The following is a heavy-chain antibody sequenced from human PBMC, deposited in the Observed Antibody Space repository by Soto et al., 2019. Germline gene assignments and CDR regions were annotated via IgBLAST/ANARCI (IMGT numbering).Heavy chain of an antibody. J-gene: IGHJ4*02. Sequence: EVQVLESGGGLVQPGGSLRLSCAASGFTFNNYAMNWVRQAPGKGLEWVSAISGSGGSTYYADSVKGRFTISRDNSKNTLYLQINSLRAEATAVYYCARASGIAAAGTGGYFDYWGQGTLVTVSS. CDR2: ISGSGGST. CDR3: ARASGIAAAGTGGYFDY. V-gene: IGHV3-23*01. D-gene: IGHD6-13*01. CDR1: GFTFNNYA.